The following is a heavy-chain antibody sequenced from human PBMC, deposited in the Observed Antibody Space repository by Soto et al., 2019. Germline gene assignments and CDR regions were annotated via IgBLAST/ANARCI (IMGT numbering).Heavy chain of an antibody. J-gene: IGHJ5*02. Sequence: GGSLRLSCAASGCTFSGYAMSWVRQAPGKGLEWVSAISGSGGSTYYANSVKGRFTISRDNSKNTLYLQMNSLRAEDTAVYYRAIFPTLTTTFDSLDPWGQGTLVTVSS. D-gene: IGHD4-17*01. CDR3: AIFPTLTTTFDSLDP. V-gene: IGHV3-23*01. CDR2: ISGSGGST. CDR1: GCTFSGYA.